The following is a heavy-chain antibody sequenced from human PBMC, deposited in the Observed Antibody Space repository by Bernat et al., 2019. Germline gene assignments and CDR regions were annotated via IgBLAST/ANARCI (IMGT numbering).Heavy chain of an antibody. V-gene: IGHV1-2*04. CDR2: INPNSGGT. D-gene: IGHD2-2*01. J-gene: IGHJ6*02. Sequence: QVQLVQSGAEVKKPGASVKVSCKASGYTFTGYYMHWVRQAPGQGLEWMGWINPNSGGTNYAQKFQGWVTMTRDTSISTAYMELSRLRSDDTAVYYCARGTLRYLSSTSCSYYYYGMDVWGQGTTVTVSS. CDR3: ARGTLRYLSSTSCSYYYYGMDV. CDR1: GYTFTGYY.